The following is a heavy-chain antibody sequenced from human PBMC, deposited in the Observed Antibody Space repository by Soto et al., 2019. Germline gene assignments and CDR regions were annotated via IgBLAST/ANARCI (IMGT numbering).Heavy chain of an antibody. CDR1: GDSITTTGFY. CDR2: ISYSGTT. J-gene: IGHJ5*02. D-gene: IGHD1-1*01. Sequence: SETLSLTCTVSGDSITTTGFYWGWVRQPPGKGLEWIGSISYSGTTYYNPSLQSRVTISQDTSKNHSSLRLSSVTAADTAVYYCARLFSTRFDPWGQGTLVTVSS. V-gene: IGHV4-39*02. CDR3: ARLFSTRFDP.